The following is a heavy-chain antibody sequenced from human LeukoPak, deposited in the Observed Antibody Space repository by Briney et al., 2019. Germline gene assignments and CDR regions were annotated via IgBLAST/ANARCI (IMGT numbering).Heavy chain of an antibody. J-gene: IGHJ4*02. Sequence: GESLKISCKGSGYSFTSYWIGWVRQMPGKGLEWMGIIYPGDSDTRYSPSFQGQVTISADKSISTAYLQWSSLKASDTAMYYCARHAWGGSSWSFNYFDYWGQGTLVTVSS. D-gene: IGHD6-13*01. V-gene: IGHV5-51*01. CDR1: GYSFTSYW. CDR3: ARHAWGGSSWSFNYFDY. CDR2: IYPGDSDT.